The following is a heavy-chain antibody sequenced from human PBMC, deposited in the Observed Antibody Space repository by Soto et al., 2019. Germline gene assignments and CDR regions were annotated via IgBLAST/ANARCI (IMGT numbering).Heavy chain of an antibody. CDR2: IYPGDSDT. D-gene: IGHD6-13*01. Sequence: GESLKIFCKGSGYSFTSYWIGWVRQMPGKGLEWMGIIYPGDSDTTYSPSFQGQVTISADKSISTAYLQWSSLKASDTAMYYCARSSWYGANWFNHGGQGTLVTVSS. CDR3: ARSSWYGANWFNH. CDR1: GYSFTSYW. V-gene: IGHV5-51*01. J-gene: IGHJ5*02.